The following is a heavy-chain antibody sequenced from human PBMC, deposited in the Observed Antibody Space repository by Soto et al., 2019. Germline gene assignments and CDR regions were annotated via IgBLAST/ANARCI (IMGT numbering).Heavy chain of an antibody. CDR2: ISSSSSTI. D-gene: IGHD3-3*01. CDR3: ARGPRHYDFWSGYNYYYGMDV. J-gene: IGHJ6*02. Sequence: GGSLRLSCAASGFTFSSYSMNWVRQAPGKGLEWVSYISSSSSTIYYADSVKGRFTISRDNAKNSLYLQMNSLRGEDTAVYYCARGPRHYDFWSGYNYYYGMDVWGQGTTVTVSS. CDR1: GFTFSSYS. V-gene: IGHV3-48*01.